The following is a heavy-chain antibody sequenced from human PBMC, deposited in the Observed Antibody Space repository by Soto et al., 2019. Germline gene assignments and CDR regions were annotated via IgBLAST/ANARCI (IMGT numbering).Heavy chain of an antibody. Sequence: SGPTLVNPTQTLTLTCTFSGFSLSTSGVGVGWIRQPPGKALEWLALIYWDDDKRYSPSLKSRLTITKDTSKNQVVLTMTNMDPVDTATYYCVHLSATYYYDSSGDYYSDYWGQGTLVTVSS. V-gene: IGHV2-5*02. CDR1: GFSLSTSGVG. J-gene: IGHJ4*02. CDR3: VHLSATYYYDSSGDYYSDY. D-gene: IGHD3-22*01. CDR2: IYWDDDK.